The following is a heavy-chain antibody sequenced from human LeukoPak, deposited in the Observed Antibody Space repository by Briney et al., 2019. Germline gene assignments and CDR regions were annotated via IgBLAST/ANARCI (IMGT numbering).Heavy chain of an antibody. J-gene: IGHJ6*03. CDR3: ARDRVDDYGDYYYYYYMDV. CDR2: INHSGST. V-gene: IGHV4-34*01. CDR1: GGSFSGYY. Sequence: PSETLSLTCAVYGGSFSGYYWSWIRQPPGKGLEWIGEINHSGSTNYNPSLKSRVTISVDTSKNQFSLKLSSVTAADTAVYYCARDRVDDYGDYYYYYYMDVWGKGTTVTISS. D-gene: IGHD4-17*01.